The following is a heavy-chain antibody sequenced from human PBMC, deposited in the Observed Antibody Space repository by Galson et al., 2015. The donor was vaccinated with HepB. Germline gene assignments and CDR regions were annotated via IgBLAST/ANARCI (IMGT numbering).Heavy chain of an antibody. D-gene: IGHD3/OR15-3a*01. J-gene: IGHJ3*02. CDR1: GFTFSDYY. CDR3: AREGLRHGAIDI. CDR2: ITSSSLFT. V-gene: IGHV3-11*06. Sequence: SLRLSCAASGFTFSDYYMNWMRQAPGEGLEWVSYITSSSLFTEYADSVKGRVTISRDNGANSLFLQMNSLRPEDTAVYYCAREGLRHGAIDIWGQGTMVTVSP.